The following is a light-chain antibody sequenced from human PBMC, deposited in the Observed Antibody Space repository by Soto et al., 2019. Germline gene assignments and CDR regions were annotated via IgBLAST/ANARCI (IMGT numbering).Light chain of an antibody. CDR2: DVS. CDR3: SSYTSSSTYV. J-gene: IGLJ1*01. Sequence: QSALTQPPSVSGSPGQSVAISCTGTSSDVGSYNGVSWYQQPPGTAPKLMIYDVSNRPSGVPDRFSGSKSGNTASLTISGLQAEDEADYYCSSYTSSSTYVFGTGTKLTVL. CDR1: SSDVGSYNG. V-gene: IGLV2-18*02.